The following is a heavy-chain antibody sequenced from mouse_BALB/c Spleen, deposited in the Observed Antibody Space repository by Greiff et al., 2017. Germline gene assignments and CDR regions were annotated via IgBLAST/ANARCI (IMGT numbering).Heavy chain of an antibody. J-gene: IGHJ4*01. CDR3: ARGRGNYEEMDY. D-gene: IGHD2-1*01. CDR2: ISSGSSTI. V-gene: IGHV5-17*02. Sequence: EVKLVESGGGLVQPGGSRKLSCAASGFTFSSFGMHWVRQAPEKGLEWVAYISSGSSTIYYADTVKGRFTISRDNPKNTLFLQMTSLRSEDTAMYYCARGRGNYEEMDYWGQGTSVTVSS. CDR1: GFTFSSFG.